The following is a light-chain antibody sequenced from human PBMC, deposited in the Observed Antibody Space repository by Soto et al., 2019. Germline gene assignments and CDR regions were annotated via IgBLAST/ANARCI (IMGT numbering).Light chain of an antibody. J-gene: IGKJ2*01. Sequence: KTQSPASLSAVLGESVTLSCRAIQNIRSSLAWYQQRPGQAPRLLIYDASTRATGIPPRFSGGGSGTEFTVTISSLQSEDFAIYYCQQYDIWPPFTFCQGTK. CDR1: QNIRSS. CDR3: QQYDIWPPFT. CDR2: DAS. V-gene: IGKV3-15*01.